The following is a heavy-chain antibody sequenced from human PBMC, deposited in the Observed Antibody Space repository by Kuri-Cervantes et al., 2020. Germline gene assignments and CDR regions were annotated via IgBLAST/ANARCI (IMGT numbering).Heavy chain of an antibody. CDR1: GFTFSSYA. J-gene: IGHJ4*02. D-gene: IGHD3-22*01. CDR3: ARDPSYYDSSGYFDY. Sequence: GESLKISCAASGFTFSSYAMHWDRQAPGKGLEWVAVISYDGSNKYYADSVKGRFTISRDNSKNTLYLQMNSLRAEDTAVYYCARDPSYYDSSGYFDYWGQGTLVTVSS. V-gene: IGHV3-30*04. CDR2: ISYDGSNK.